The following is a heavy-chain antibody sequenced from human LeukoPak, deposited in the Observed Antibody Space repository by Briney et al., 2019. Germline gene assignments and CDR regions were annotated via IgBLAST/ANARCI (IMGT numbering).Heavy chain of an antibody. D-gene: IGHD1-26*01. V-gene: IGHV3-9*01. CDR3: AKDSSSWYGGSGGFDY. CDR1: GFTFDDYA. Sequence: PGRSLRLSCAASGFTFDDYAMHWVRQAPGKGLEWLSGISWNSGSIGYADSVKGRFTISRDNAKNSLYLQMNSLRAEDTALYYCAKDSSSWYGGSGGFDYWGQGTLVTVSS. J-gene: IGHJ4*02. CDR2: ISWNSGSI.